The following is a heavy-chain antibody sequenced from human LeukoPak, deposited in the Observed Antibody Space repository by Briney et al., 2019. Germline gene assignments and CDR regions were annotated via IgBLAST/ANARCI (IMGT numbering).Heavy chain of an antibody. CDR2: INANNGNT. V-gene: IGHV1-18*01. Sequence: ASVKVSCKASGYTFTSYGITWVRQAPRQGLEWMGWINANNGNTNYAQNLQGRVTMTRDTSTSTAYMELSSLRSEDTAVYYCANGPDYGDYYWGQGTLVTVSS. D-gene: IGHD4-17*01. CDR3: ANGPDYGDYY. J-gene: IGHJ4*02. CDR1: GYTFTSYG.